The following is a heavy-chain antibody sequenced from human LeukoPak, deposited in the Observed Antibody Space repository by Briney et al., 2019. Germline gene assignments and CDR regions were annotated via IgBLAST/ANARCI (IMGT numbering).Heavy chain of an antibody. V-gene: IGHV1-8*01. CDR2: MSPNSGNT. D-gene: IGHD2-2*01. CDR1: KYTFTNYD. CDR3: ARSVPAAMIYYYYGMDV. J-gene: IGHJ6*02. Sequence: ASVKVSCKASKYTFTNYDINWVRQATGHGLEWLGWMSPNSGNTGYAQKFQGRVTMTRNTSISTAYMELSSLRSEDTAVYYCARSVPAAMIYYYYGMDVWGQGTTVTVSS.